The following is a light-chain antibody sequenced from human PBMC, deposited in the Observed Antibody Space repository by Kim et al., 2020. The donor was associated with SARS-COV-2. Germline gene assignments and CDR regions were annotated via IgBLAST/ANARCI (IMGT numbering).Light chain of an antibody. CDR3: QAWDSSTASYV. V-gene: IGLV3-1*01. CDR1: KLGDKY. Sequence: SPGPTASITCSGDKLGDKYACWYQQTPGQSPVLVIYQDSKRPSGIPERFSGSNSGNTASLTISGTQAMDEADYYCQAWDSSTASYVFGTGTKVTVL. CDR2: QDS. J-gene: IGLJ1*01.